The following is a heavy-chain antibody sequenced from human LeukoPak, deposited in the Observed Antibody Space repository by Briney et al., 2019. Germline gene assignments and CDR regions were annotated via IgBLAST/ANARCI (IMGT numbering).Heavy chain of an antibody. J-gene: IGHJ5*02. V-gene: IGHV1-8*01. CDR2: MNPSSGNT. CDR3: ARACLLDYYGSGSYLASWFDP. CDR1: GYTFTSYD. Sequence: RASVKVSCKASGYTFTSYDINWVRQATGQGLEWLGWMNPSSGNTGYAQKFQGRVTMTRNTSISTAYMELSSLRSEDTAVYYCARACLLDYYGSGSYLASWFDPWGQGTLVTVSS. D-gene: IGHD3-10*01.